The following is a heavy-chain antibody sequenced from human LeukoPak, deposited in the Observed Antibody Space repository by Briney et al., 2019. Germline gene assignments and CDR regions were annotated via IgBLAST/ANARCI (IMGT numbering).Heavy chain of an antibody. J-gene: IGHJ4*02. CDR3: AKRRYCTTTSCHDFDY. V-gene: IGHV3-23*01. Sequence: MSWVRQAPGKGREWGSVIIAVSDITYSSDSFKGRFTISRDNSKNTLYLQMNSLRPGDTAVYYCAKRRYCTTTSCHDFDYWGQGTLVTVSS. D-gene: IGHD2-2*01. CDR2: IIAVSDIT.